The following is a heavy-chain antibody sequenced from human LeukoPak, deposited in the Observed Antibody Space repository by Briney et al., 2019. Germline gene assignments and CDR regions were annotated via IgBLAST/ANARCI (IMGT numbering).Heavy chain of an antibody. CDR2: ISGSGGST. CDR1: GFTFSSYG. D-gene: IGHD2-2*01. J-gene: IGHJ4*02. CDR3: AKDREDIVVVPAADGFDY. V-gene: IGHV3-23*01. Sequence: GGSLRLSCAASGFTFSSYGMSWVRQAPGKGLEWVPAISGSGGSTYYADSVKGRFTISRDNSKNTLYLQMNSLRAEDTAVYYCAKDREDIVVVPAADGFDYWGQGTLVTVSS.